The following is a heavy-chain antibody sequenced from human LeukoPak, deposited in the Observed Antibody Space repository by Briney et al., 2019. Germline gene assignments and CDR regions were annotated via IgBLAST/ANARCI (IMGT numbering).Heavy chain of an antibody. CDR2: ISSSGSTI. Sequence: GGSLRLSCAASGFTFSDYYMSWLRQAPGKGLEWVSYISSSGSTIYYADSVKGRFTISRDNAKNSLYLQMNSLRAEDTAVYYCAAFPNYYDSSGYYWGAFDIWGQGTMVTVSS. V-gene: IGHV3-11*01. J-gene: IGHJ3*02. CDR1: GFTFSDYY. D-gene: IGHD3-22*01. CDR3: AAFPNYYDSSGYYWGAFDI.